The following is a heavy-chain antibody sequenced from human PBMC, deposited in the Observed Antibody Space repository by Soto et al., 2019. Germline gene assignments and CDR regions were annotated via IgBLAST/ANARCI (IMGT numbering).Heavy chain of an antibody. J-gene: IGHJ5*02. CDR2: LSGSGGST. CDR1: GFTFSNYA. Sequence: GGSLRLSCAASGFTFSNYAMSWVRQAPGKGLEWVSTLSGSGGSTYYADSVKGRFTISRDNSKNTLYLQMNSLRAEDTAVYCCAKDTVPVATPWFDPWGQGALVTVSS. D-gene: IGHD2-2*01. V-gene: IGHV3-23*01. CDR3: AKDTVPVATPWFDP.